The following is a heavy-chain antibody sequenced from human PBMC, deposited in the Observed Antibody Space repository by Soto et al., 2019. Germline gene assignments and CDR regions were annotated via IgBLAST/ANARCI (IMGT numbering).Heavy chain of an antibody. CDR2: IYYSGST. V-gene: IGHV4-59*01. CDR3: ARRXXSCFDY. CDR1: GGSISSYY. Sequence: QVQLQESGPGLVKPSETLSLTCTVSGGSISSYYWSWIRQPPGKGLEWIGYIYYSGSTNYNPSLKXXVXXXXXXXXXXXXXXXXXXXXXXXXXXYCARRXXSCFDYWGQGTLVTVSS. D-gene: IGHD2-8*02. J-gene: IGHJ4*02.